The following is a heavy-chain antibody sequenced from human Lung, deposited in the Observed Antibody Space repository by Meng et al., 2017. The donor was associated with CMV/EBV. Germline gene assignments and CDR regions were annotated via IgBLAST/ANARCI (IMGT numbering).Heavy chain of an antibody. CDR1: GFTFSSYS. V-gene: IGHV3-21*01. CDR2: ISSSSSYI. J-gene: IGHJ4*02. Sequence: SXAASGFTFSSYSMNWVRQAPGKGLEWVSSISSSSSYIYYADSVKGRFTISRDNAKNSLYLQMNSLRAEDTAVYYCAREDYGDYGLDYWGQGTVVTVSS. D-gene: IGHD4-17*01. CDR3: AREDYGDYGLDY.